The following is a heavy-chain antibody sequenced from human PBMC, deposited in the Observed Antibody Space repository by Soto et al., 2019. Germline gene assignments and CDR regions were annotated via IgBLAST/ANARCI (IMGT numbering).Heavy chain of an antibody. CDR3: ARQSRYCRGSNCKTWFDP. Sequence: SETLSLTCTVSGSSISSYYWSWIRQPPGKGLEWIGYIYYSGSTNYNPSLKSRVTISVDTTKNQFSLKLSSVTAADTAVYYCARQSRYCRGSNCKTWFDPWGQGTLVTVSS. J-gene: IGHJ5*02. D-gene: IGHD2-15*01. CDR1: GSSISSYY. V-gene: IGHV4-59*08. CDR2: IYYSGST.